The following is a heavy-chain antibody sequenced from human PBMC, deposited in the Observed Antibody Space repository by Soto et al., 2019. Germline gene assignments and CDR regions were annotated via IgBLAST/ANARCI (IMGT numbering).Heavy chain of an antibody. CDR2: IFYTGTT. CDR3: ARLVVVVPVANV. D-gene: IGHD2-2*01. V-gene: IGHV4-39*02. J-gene: IGHJ4*02. Sequence: SETLSLTCSVSGGSISYNSYYWGWIRQPPWKGLEWVGGIFYTGTTYYSPSLKDRVTISVDTSKNSFSLNLTSVTAADSAVYFCARLVVVVPVANVWGQGXLVTASS. CDR1: GGSISYNSYY.